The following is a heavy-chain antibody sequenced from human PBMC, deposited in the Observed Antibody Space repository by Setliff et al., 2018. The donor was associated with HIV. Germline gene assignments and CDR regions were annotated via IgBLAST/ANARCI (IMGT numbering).Heavy chain of an antibody. Sequence: SVKVSCKASGGTFGIYGISWVRQAPGQGLEWMGGTIPMFGTANYAQNFQGRVTITADHSTTTTYMELSSLSSEDTAVYYCVRVGPWYYGRSGYLASWDYWGQGTQVTVSS. CDR1: GGTFGIYG. D-gene: IGHD3-22*01. J-gene: IGHJ4*02. CDR2: TIPMFGTA. V-gene: IGHV1-69*13. CDR3: VRVGPWYYGRSGYLASWDY.